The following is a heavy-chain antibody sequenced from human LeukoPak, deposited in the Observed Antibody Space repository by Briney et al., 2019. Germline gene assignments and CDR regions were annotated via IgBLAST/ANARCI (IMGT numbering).Heavy chain of an antibody. Sequence: GGSLRLSCAASGFTFSSYAMSWVRQAPGKGLEWVSAISGSGGSTYYADSVKGRFTISRDNSKNTLYLQMNSLRAEDTAVYYCAKRSSGWYMASLFFDYWGQGTLVTVSS. CDR1: GFTFSSYA. J-gene: IGHJ4*02. V-gene: IGHV3-23*01. D-gene: IGHD6-19*01. CDR3: AKRSSGWYMASLFFDY. CDR2: ISGSGGST.